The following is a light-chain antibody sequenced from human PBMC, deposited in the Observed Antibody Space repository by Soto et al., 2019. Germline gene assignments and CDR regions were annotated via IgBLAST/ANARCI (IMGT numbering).Light chain of an antibody. CDR3: QQCGSSPWT. CDR2: AAS. CDR1: QSVSSYY. Sequence: ELVLTQSPGTLSLSPGEGGTLSCGASQSVSSYYLAWYQQKPGQAPRLLIYAASSRATGIPDRFSGGGSGTDFTLTSSRLEPEDCAVYDCQQCGSSPWTFGQGTKVEIK. J-gene: IGKJ1*01. V-gene: IGKV3-20*01.